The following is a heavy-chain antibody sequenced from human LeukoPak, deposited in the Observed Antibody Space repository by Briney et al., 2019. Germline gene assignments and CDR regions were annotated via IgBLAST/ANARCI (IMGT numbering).Heavy chain of an antibody. CDR3: ARVCRSSGWELYYFDY. J-gene: IGHJ4*02. CDR2: VYHSGST. V-gene: IGHV4-30-2*01. CDR1: GGSISSGGYY. D-gene: IGHD6-19*01. Sequence: PSQTLSLTCTASGGSISSGGYYWSWIRQPPGKGLEWIGYVYHSGSTYYNPSLKSRVTISVDRSKNQFSLKLSSVTAADTAVYYCARVCRSSGWELYYFDYWGQGTLVTVSS.